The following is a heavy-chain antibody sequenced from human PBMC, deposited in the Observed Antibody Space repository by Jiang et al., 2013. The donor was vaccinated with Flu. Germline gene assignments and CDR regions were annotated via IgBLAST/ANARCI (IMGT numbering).Heavy chain of an antibody. V-gene: IGHV3-64D*06. CDR3: VKDRGSVVRDFDY. J-gene: IGHJ4*02. CDR2: ISGYGGTT. Sequence: GLSCSASGFTFSTYAMHWVRQAPGKGLEYVSAISGYGGTTNYADSVKGRFTISRDNSKNTLFLQMSSLRPEDTAVYYCVKDRGSVVRDFDYWGQGTLVTVSS. D-gene: IGHD2-15*01. CDR1: GFTFSTYA.